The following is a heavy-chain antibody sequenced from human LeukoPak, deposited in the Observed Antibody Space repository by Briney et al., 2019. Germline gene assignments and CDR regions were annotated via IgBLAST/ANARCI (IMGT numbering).Heavy chain of an antibody. D-gene: IGHD5-24*01. CDR2: IYSGGST. CDR3: ARRRAGRDYYYGMDV. CDR1: GFTVSSNY. V-gene: IGHV3-53*01. J-gene: IGHJ6*02. Sequence: GGSLRLSCAASGFTVSSNYMSWVRQAPGKGLEWVSVIYSGGSTYYADSVKGRSTISRDNSKNTLYLQMNSLRAEDTAVYYCARRRAGRDYYYGMDVWGQGTTVTVSS.